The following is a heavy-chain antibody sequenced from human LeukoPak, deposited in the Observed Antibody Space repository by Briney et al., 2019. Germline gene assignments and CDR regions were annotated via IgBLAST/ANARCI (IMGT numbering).Heavy chain of an antibody. CDR3: ASYYDSSGQENWFDP. CDR1: GGSISSGGYY. CDR2: IYYSGST. V-gene: IGHV4-31*03. Sequence: SETLSLTCTVSGGSISSGGYYWSWIRQHPGKGLEWIGYIYYSGSTYYNPSLKSRVTISVDTSKNQFSLKLSSVTAADTAVYYCASYYDSSGQENWFDPWGQGTLVTVS. J-gene: IGHJ5*02. D-gene: IGHD3-22*01.